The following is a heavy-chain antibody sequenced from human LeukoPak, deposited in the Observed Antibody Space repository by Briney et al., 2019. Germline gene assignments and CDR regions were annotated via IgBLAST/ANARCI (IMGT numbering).Heavy chain of an antibody. CDR3: AKDGGAVNFDY. V-gene: IGHV3-7*01. CDR2: INKDGSEK. D-gene: IGHD3-10*01. Sequence: PGGSLRLSCAASGFTFSSSWMSWVRQAPGKGLEWVAYINKDGSEKYYVDSVKGRFTISRDNVKNSVFLQMNSLRAEDTAVYYCAKDGGAVNFDYWGQGIMVTVSS. CDR1: GFTFSSSW. J-gene: IGHJ4*02.